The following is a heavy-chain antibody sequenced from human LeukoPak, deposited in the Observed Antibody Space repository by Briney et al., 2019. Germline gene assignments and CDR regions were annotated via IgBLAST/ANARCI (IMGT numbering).Heavy chain of an antibody. V-gene: IGHV1-18*01. J-gene: IGHJ4*02. CDR2: ISGYNGNT. CDR1: GYTFTNYG. Sequence: ASVKVSCRASGYTFTNYGISWVRQAPGQGLEWMGWISGYNGNTNYAQKFQGRITMTTDTSTSTGYMELRSLRSDDTAVYYCARDLKMGYSSGRYSWGTGSSNDYWGQGTLVTVSS. D-gene: IGHD6-19*01. CDR3: ARDLKMGYSSGRYSWGTGSSNDY.